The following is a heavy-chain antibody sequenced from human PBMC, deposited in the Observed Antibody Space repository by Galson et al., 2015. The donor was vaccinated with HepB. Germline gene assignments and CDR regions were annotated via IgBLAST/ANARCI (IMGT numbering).Heavy chain of an antibody. CDR1: GFTFNSYG. J-gene: IGHJ4*02. D-gene: IGHD3-10*01. CDR2: ISYDGSIK. V-gene: IGHV3-30*18. CDR3: AKDGSELLWFGEFAY. Sequence: SLRLSCAASGFTFNSYGMHWVRQAPGKGLEWVAVISYDGSIKYYADSVKGRFTISRDNSKNTLYLQMNSLRAEDTAVYYCAKDGSELLWFGEFAYWGQGTLVTVSS.